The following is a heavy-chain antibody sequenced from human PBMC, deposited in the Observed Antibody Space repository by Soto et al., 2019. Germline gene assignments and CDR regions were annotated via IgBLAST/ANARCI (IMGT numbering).Heavy chain of an antibody. J-gene: IGHJ5*02. CDR3: ARDFNSMAAAGYNWSDP. V-gene: IGHV1-18*04. D-gene: IGHD2-15*01. CDR1: GYTFTSYG. CDR2: ISGYNGNT. Sequence: QVQLVQSGAEVKKPGASVKVSCKASGYTFTSYGVTWVRQAPGKGLEWMGWISGYNGNTNYAQNLRGRVTMTTDTSTSTAYMELRTLRSDDTAVYYCARDFNSMAAAGYNWSDPWGQGTLVTVSS.